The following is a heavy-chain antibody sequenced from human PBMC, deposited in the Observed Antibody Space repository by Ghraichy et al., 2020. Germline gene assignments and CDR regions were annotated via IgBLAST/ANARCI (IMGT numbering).Heavy chain of an antibody. D-gene: IGHD2-21*01. Sequence: SETLSLTCTVSGGSISSSSYYWGWIRQPPGKGLEWIGSMYYSGSTYYNPSLKSRVTISVDTSRSQFSLKLSSVTAADTAVYYCARSFADCAGDCLPTYFYFNSWGQGTLVTVSS. V-gene: IGHV4-39*01. CDR2: MYYSGST. J-gene: IGHJ4*02. CDR3: ARSFADCAGDCLPTYFYFNS. CDR1: GGSISSSSYY.